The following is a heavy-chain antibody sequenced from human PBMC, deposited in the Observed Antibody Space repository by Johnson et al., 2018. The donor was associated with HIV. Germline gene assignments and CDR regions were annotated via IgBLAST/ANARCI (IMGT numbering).Heavy chain of an antibody. CDR2: ISYDGSNK. V-gene: IGHV3-30-3*01. Sequence: QVQLVESGGGVVQPGRSLRLSCAASGFTFSSYAMHWVRQAPGKGLEWVAVISYDGSNKYYADSVKGRFTISRDNSKNTLYLQMNSLRAEDTAVYYCTTDGITIFGVGGMDAFDIWGQGTMVTVSS. CDR1: GFTFSSYA. CDR3: TTDGITIFGVGGMDAFDI. D-gene: IGHD3-3*01. J-gene: IGHJ3*02.